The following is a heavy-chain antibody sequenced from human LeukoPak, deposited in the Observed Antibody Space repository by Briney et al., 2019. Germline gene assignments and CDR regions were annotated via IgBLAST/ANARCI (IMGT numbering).Heavy chain of an antibody. CDR3: ARGPTMVRGARYYFDY. CDR2: INHSGST. D-gene: IGHD3-10*01. Sequence: SETLSLTCAVYGGSFSGYYWSWIRQPPGKGLEWIGEINHSGSTNYNPSLKSRVTISVDTSKNQFSLKLSSVTAADTAVYCCARGPTMVRGARYYFDYWGQGTLVTVSS. J-gene: IGHJ4*02. CDR1: GGSFSGYY. V-gene: IGHV4-34*01.